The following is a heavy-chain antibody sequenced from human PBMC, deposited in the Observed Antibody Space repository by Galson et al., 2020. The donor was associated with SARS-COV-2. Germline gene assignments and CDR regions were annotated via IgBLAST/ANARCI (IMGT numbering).Heavy chain of an antibody. CDR3: ARDSGCMEGATSAFDI. J-gene: IGHJ3*02. D-gene: IGHD1-26*01. CDR1: AGSISSNGYY. V-gene: IGHV4-31*03. Sequence: SETMSLTSTVSAGSISSNGYYWTRLRQHRVKGREWIGYIYYSGSAYYSPSLKSRVTISVDTSKNQFSLKLTSVTAADTAVYYCARDSGCMEGATSAFDIWGQERMVIVSS. CDR2: IYYSGSA.